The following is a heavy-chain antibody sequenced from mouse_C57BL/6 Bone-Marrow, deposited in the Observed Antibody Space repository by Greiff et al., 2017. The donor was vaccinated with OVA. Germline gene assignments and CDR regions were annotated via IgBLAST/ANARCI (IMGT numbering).Heavy chain of an antibody. CDR2: IYPGGGYN. D-gene: IGHD2-1*01. J-gene: IGHJ3*01. V-gene: IGHV1-63*01. Sequence: QVQLMQSGAELVRPGTSVKMSCKASGYTFTNYWIGWAQQRPGNGLEWIGDIYPGGGYNNYHEKLKGKATLTADNSSSTAYMQFSSLTSEDSAIYKCAFYGNYLAWFAYWDQGTLVTVSA. CDR1: GYTFTNYW. CDR3: AFYGNYLAWFAY.